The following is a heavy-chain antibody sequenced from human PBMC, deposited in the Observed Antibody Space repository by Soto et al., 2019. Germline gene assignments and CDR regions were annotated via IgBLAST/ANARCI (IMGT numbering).Heavy chain of an antibody. V-gene: IGHV1-8*01. J-gene: IGHJ6*02. CDR3: LLGYCSGGRCYYCYDYGMDV. CDR1: GDTFTSYD. Sequence: QVQLVQSGAEVKKPGASVTVSCKASGDTFTSYDVNWVRQATGQGLEWMGWMNPNSGNTGYAQKFQGRVTMTRSTSINPAYMELRSLGSEDADVYDCLLGYCSGGRCYYCYDYGMDVWGQGNTVTVSS. CDR2: MNPNSGNT. D-gene: IGHD2-15*01.